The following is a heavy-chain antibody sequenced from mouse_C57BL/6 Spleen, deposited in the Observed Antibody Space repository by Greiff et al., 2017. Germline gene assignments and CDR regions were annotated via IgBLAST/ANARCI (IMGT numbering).Heavy chain of an antibody. CDR3: ATDLGQRFAY. J-gene: IGHJ3*01. D-gene: IGHD3-3*01. Sequence: DVMLVESGGGLVKPGGSLKLSCAASGFTFSDYGMHWVRQAPEKGLEWVAYISSGSSTIYYADTVKGRFTISRDNAKNTLFLQMTSLRSEDTAMYYCATDLGQRFAYWGQGTLVTVSA. V-gene: IGHV5-17*01. CDR1: GFTFSDYG. CDR2: ISSGSSTI.